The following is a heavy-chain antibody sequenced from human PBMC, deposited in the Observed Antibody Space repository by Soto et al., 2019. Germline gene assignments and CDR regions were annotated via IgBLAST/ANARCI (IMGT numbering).Heavy chain of an antibody. CDR1: GFTFSSYA. CDR3: ARDRVRSSGYYGMDV. V-gene: IGHV3-23*01. Sequence: GGSLRLSCAASGFTFSSYAMSWVRPAPGKGLEWVSAISGSGGSTYYADSVKGRFTISRDNSKNTLYLQMNSLRAADAAVYYCARDRVRSSGYYGMDVWGRGTTVTVSS. CDR2: ISGSGGST. J-gene: IGHJ6*02. D-gene: IGHD2-8*01.